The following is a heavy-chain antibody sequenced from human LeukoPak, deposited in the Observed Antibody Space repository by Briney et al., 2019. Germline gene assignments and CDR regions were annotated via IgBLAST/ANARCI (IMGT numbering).Heavy chain of an antibody. CDR2: INHSGST. CDR3: AKGGANWNYYPAAFDI. J-gene: IGHJ3*02. D-gene: IGHD1-7*01. V-gene: IGHV4-34*01. CDR1: GGSFSGYY. Sequence: SETLSLTCAVYGGSFSGYYWSWIRQPPGKGLEWIGEINHSGSTNYNPSLKSRVTISVDTSKNQFSLKLSSVTAADTAVYYCAKGGANWNYYPAAFDIWGQGTMVTVSS.